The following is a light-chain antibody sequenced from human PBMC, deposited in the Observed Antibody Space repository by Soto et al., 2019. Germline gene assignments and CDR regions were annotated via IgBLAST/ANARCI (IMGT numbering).Light chain of an antibody. V-gene: IGLV2-8*01. J-gene: IGLJ3*02. CDR1: SRDVGGYNY. Sequence: QSALTQPPSASGSPGQSVTISCTGSSRDVGGYNYVSWYQKYPGKAPKLMIYEVSKRPSGVPDRFSGSKSGNTASLTVSGLQAEDEADYYCSSYAGTNNFGVFGGGTQLTVL. CDR2: EVS. CDR3: SSYAGTNNFGV.